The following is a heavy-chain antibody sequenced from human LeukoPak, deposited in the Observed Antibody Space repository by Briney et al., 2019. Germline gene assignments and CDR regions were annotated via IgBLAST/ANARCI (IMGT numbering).Heavy chain of an antibody. CDR2: ISGSGGST. Sequence: GGSLRLSCAASGFTFSSYAMSWVRQAPGKGLEWVSAISGSGGSTYYADSVKGRLTISRDNSKNTLYLQMNSLRAEDTAVYYCAKGGDYGDYAYFDYWGQGTLVTVSS. J-gene: IGHJ4*02. CDR3: AKGGDYGDYAYFDY. V-gene: IGHV3-23*01. CDR1: GFTFSSYA. D-gene: IGHD4-17*01.